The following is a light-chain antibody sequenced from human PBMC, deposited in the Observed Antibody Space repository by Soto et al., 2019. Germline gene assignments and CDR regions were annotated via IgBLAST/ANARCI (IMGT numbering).Light chain of an antibody. CDR3: SSCTSSSTLLYV. CDR2: DVS. V-gene: IGLV2-14*01. Sequence: QSALTRPASVSGSPGQSINISCTGTGSDVGGYNYVSWYQQHPGKAPKLMIYDVSNRPSGVSNRFSGSKSGNTASLTISGLQAEDEADYYCSSCTSSSTLLYVFGTGTKVTVL. CDR1: GSDVGGYNY. J-gene: IGLJ1*01.